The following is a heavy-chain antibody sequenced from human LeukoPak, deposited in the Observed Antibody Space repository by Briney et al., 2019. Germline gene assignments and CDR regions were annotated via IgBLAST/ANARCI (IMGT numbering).Heavy chain of an antibody. CDR2: ISGSGGST. D-gene: IGHD4-17*01. Sequence: GGSLRLSCAASGFTFSSYAMSWVRQAPGKGLEWVSAISGSGGSTYYADSVKGRLTISRDNSKNTLYLQMNSLRAEDTAVYYCAKGYGADDAFDIWGQGTMVTVSS. CDR3: AKGYGADDAFDI. V-gene: IGHV3-23*01. J-gene: IGHJ3*02. CDR1: GFTFSSYA.